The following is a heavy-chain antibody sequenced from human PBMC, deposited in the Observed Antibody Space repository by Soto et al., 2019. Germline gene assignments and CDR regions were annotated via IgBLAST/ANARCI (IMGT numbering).Heavy chain of an antibody. CDR3: ARDRYWQDGMDV. CDR2: INPNSGGT. CDR1: GYTFTGYY. J-gene: IGHJ6*02. V-gene: IGHV1-2*04. D-gene: IGHD2-15*01. Sequence: GASVKVSCKASGYTFTGYYMYWVRQAPGQGLEWMGWINPNSGGTNYAQKFQGWVTMTRDTSISTAYMELSRLRSDDTAVYYCARDRYWQDGMDVWGQGTTVTVSS.